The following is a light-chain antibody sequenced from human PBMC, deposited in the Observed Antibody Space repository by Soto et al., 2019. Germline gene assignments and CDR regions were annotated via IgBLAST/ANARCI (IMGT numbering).Light chain of an antibody. Sequence: DSLSTRSPSSVSASGGDRVTITCRASRGISSWLAWYQQKPGKAPKLLIYAASSLQKGVPPTFSGSGSATALTPPTSSLQHADFATYYCHQANSFQLTFGRGTKVDIK. CDR3: HQANSFQLT. CDR2: AAS. CDR1: RGISSW. V-gene: IGKV1D-12*01. J-gene: IGKJ4*01.